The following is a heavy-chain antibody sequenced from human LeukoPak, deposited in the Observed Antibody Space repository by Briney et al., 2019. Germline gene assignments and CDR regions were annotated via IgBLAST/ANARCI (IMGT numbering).Heavy chain of an antibody. CDR2: ISHDGSNK. CDR3: ARGGLIRDTAMVSMGHPTRFYGMDV. J-gene: IGHJ6*02. D-gene: IGHD5-18*01. Sequence: PGGSLRLSCAASGFTFSSYAMHWVRQAPGKGLEWVAVISHDGSNKYYTDSVKGRFTFSRDNSKNTLYLRMNSLRAEDTAVYYCARGGLIRDTAMVSMGHPTRFYGMDVWGQGTTVTVSS. CDR1: GFTFSSYA. V-gene: IGHV3-30-3*01.